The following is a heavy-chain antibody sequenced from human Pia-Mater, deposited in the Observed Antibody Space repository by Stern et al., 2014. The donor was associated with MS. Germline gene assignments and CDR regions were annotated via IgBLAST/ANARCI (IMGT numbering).Heavy chain of an antibody. D-gene: IGHD6-13*01. V-gene: IGHV1-69*01. J-gene: IGHJ4*02. Sequence: VHLVESGAEVKKPGSSLKVPCQASGDSFSTIEISWVRQAPGQGLEWLGGISPLFGPKNYAQTVQGRVTIIADDSQSKVNMQMVSLRLEDTAVYYCVRDQGGIAASWGQGTLVTVSS. CDR2: ISPLFGPK. CDR1: GDSFSTIE. CDR3: VRDQGGIAAS.